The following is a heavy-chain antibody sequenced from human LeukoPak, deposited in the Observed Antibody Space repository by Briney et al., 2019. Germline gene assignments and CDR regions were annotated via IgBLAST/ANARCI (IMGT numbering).Heavy chain of an antibody. J-gene: IGHJ4*02. D-gene: IGHD6-19*01. CDR2: IYHSGST. CDR1: GYSISSGYS. V-gene: IGHV4-38-2*02. CDR3: ARGDGIAVAGIDY. Sequence: SETLSLTCTVSGYSISSGYSWGWIRQPPGKGLEWIGSIYHSGSTYYNPSLKSRVTISVDTSKNQFSLKLSSVTAADTAVYYCARGDGIAVAGIDYWGQGTLVTVSS.